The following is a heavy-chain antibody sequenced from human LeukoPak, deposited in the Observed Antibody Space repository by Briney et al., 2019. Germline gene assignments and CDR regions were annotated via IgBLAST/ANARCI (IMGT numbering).Heavy chain of an antibody. V-gene: IGHV3-66*01. CDR3: ARETPRRGETRDGYR. J-gene: IGHJ4*02. CDR1: GFTVSSNY. D-gene: IGHD5-24*01. CDR2: IYSGGST. Sequence: GGSLRLSCAASGFTVSSNYMSWVRQAPGKGLEWVSVIYSGGSTYYTDSVKGRFTISRDNAKNSLYLQMNSLRAEDTAVYYCARETPRRGETRDGYRWGQGTLVTVSS.